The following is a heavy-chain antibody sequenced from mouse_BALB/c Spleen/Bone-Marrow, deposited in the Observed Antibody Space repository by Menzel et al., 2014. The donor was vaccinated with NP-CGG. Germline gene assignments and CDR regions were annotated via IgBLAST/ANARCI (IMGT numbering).Heavy chain of an antibody. Sequence: VKLQESGPGLVQPSQSLPITCTVSGFSLSSYGVHWVRQSPGKGLEWLGVIWRGGSTDYNAAFMSRLSITKDNPKSQVFFKMNSLQAEDTAIHYCAKNSNWYFDVWGAGTTVTVSS. CDR1: GFSLSSYG. V-gene: IGHV2-5*01. J-gene: IGHJ1*01. CDR3: AKNSNWYFDV. D-gene: IGHD1-1*01. CDR2: IWRGGST.